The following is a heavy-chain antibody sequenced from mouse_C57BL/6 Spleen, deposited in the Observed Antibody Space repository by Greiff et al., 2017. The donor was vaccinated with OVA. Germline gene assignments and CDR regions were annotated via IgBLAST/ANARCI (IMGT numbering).Heavy chain of an antibody. CDR2: INPSNGGT. V-gene: IGHV1-53*01. D-gene: IGHD1-1*02. Sequence: VQLQQPGTELVKPGASVKLSCKASGYTFTSYWMHWVKQRPGQGLEWIGNINPSNGGTNYNEKFKSKATLTVDKSSSTSYMQLSSLTSEDSAVYSCAIYGGCLLETYFAYWGPGTPLTVSS. CDR3: AIYGGCLLETYFAY. J-gene: IGHJ2*01. CDR1: GYTFTSYW.